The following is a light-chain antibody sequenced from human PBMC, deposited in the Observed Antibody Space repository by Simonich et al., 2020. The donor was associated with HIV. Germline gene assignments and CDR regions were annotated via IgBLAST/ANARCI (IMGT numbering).Light chain of an antibody. CDR3: QQYYSTFYT. J-gene: IGKJ2*01. Sequence: DIVMTQSPDSLAVSLGERATINCKSSQSVLYSSNNKDYLAWYQQKPGQPPKLLIYWAATRESGVPDRFSGSGSETDFTLTISSLQAEDVAVYYCQQYYSTFYTFGQGTKLEIK. CDR2: WAA. V-gene: IGKV4-1*01. CDR1: QSVLYSSNNKDY.